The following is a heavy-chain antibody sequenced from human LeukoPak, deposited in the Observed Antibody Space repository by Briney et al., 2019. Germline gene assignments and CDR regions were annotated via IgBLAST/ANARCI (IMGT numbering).Heavy chain of an antibody. CDR1: GFTFSSYS. D-gene: IGHD1-26*01. V-gene: IGHV3-21*01. CDR3: ARDRGGSLGAADY. J-gene: IGHJ4*02. Sequence: GGSLRLSCAASGFTFSSYSMNWVRQAPGKGLEWVSSISSSSSYIYYADSVKGRFTISRDSAKNSLYLQMNSLRAEDTAVYYCARDRGGSLGAADYWGQGTLVTVSS. CDR2: ISSSSSYI.